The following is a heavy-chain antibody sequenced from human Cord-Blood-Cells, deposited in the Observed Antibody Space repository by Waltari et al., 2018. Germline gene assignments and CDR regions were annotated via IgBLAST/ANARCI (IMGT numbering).Heavy chain of an antibody. CDR3: AKDNFAFDI. CDR2: ISWDSGSI. D-gene: IGHD1-1*01. Sequence: EVQLVESGGGLVQPGRSLRLSCAASGFTFDDYAMNWVRQAPGKGLEWVSGISWDSGSIGYADSVKGRFTISRDNAKNSLYLQMNSLRAEDTALYYCAKDNFAFDIWGQGTMVTVSS. CDR1: GFTFDDYA. J-gene: IGHJ3*02. V-gene: IGHV3-9*01.